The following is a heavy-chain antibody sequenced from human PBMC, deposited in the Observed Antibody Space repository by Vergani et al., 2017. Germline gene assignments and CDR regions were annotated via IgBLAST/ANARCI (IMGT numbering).Heavy chain of an antibody. CDR1: GYTFGHFD. CDR2: IRYDGSNP. J-gene: IGHJ6*02. V-gene: IGHV3-30*02. CDR3: AKKGGSLYYYGVDV. D-gene: IGHD3-16*01. Sequence: QEQLLQSGGGVVQPGGSLRLSCIGSGYTFGHFDMHWVRQAPGKGLAWVAFIRYDGSNPQYIDSVKGRFTISRDNSKDTLFLQMNGLRHEDTGRYFCAKKGGSLYYYGVDVWGQGTTITVSS.